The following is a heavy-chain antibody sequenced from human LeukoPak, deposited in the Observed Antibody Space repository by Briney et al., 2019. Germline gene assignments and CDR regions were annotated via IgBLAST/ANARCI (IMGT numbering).Heavy chain of an antibody. CDR1: GGSISNNY. J-gene: IGHJ4*02. CDR3: ARGAAADFDY. CDR2: IYYTGGT. Sequence: SEALSLTCTVSGGSISNNYWTWIRQPPGKGLEYIGYIYYTGGTNYNPSLKSRVTISVDTSKNQFSLKLSSVTAADTAVYYCARGAAADFDYWGQGTLVTVSS. D-gene: IGHD6-13*01. V-gene: IGHV4-59*08.